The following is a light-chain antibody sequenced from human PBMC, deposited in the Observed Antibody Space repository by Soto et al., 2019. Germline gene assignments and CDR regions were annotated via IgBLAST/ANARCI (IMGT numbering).Light chain of an antibody. J-gene: IGLJ3*02. CDR1: SGSVSAYDY. Sequence: QTVVTQEPSLSVSPGGTVTLTCGLSSGSVSAYDYPSWYQQTPGQAPRTLIYSTNSRSSGVPDRFSGSILGNKAALTITGAQADDESDYYCVLYMGSGIWVFGGGTKVTVL. CDR2: STN. CDR3: VLYMGSGIWV. V-gene: IGLV8-61*01.